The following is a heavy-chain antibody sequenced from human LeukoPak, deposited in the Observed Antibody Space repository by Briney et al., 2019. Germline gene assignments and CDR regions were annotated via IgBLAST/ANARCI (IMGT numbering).Heavy chain of an antibody. CDR2: ISYDGSNK. CDR1: GFTFSRYA. D-gene: IGHD5-18*01. Sequence: QSGGSLRLSCATSGFTFSRYAMHWVRQAPGKGLEWVAVISYDGSNKYYADSVKGRFTISRDNSKNTLNLQMNSLRTEDTAVYYCAKDQPPYSWLGRGFDYWGQGTLVTVSS. V-gene: IGHV3-30-3*01. CDR3: AKDQPPYSWLGRGFDY. J-gene: IGHJ4*02.